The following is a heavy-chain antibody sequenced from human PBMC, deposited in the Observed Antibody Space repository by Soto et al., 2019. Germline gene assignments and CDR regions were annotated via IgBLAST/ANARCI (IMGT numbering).Heavy chain of an antibody. D-gene: IGHD2-2*01. CDR1: GGSISSGGYY. CDR3: ASSNPGPGLVVPAATHFDY. CDR2: IYYSGST. J-gene: IGHJ4*02. Sequence: SETLSLTCTVSGGSISSGGYYWSWIRQHPGKGLEWIGYIYYSGSTYYNPSLKSRVTISVDTSKNQFSLKLSSVTAADTAVYYCASSNPGPGLVVPAATHFDYWGQGTLVTVSS. V-gene: IGHV4-31*03.